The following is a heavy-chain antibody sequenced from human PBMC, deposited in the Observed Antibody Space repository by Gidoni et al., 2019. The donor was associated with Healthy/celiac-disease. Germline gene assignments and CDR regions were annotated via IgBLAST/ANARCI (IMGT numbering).Heavy chain of an antibody. CDR1: GFTFDDYA. D-gene: IGHD3-10*01. J-gene: IGHJ6*02. V-gene: IGHV3-9*01. Sequence: EVQLVESGGGLVQPGRSLRLSCAASGFTFDDYAMHWVRQAPGKGLEWVSGISWNSGSIGYADSVKGRFTNSRDNAKNSLYLQMNSLRAEDTALYYCAKGALWYYYYGMDVWGQGTTVTVSS. CDR3: AKGALWYYYYGMDV. CDR2: ISWNSGSI.